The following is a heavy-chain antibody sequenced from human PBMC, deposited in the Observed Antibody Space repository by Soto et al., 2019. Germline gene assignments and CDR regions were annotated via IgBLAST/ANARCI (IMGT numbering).Heavy chain of an antibody. CDR2: ISAYNGNT. CDR1: GYTFTSYG. Sequence: QVQLVLSGAEVKKPGASVKVSCKASGYTFTSYGISWVRQAPGQGLEWMGWISAYNGNTNYAQKLQGRVTMTTDTSTSTAYMELRSLRSDDTAVYYCARVFPTVTTGLSGDYWGQGTLVTVSS. V-gene: IGHV1-18*01. D-gene: IGHD4-17*01. CDR3: ARVFPTVTTGLSGDY. J-gene: IGHJ4*02.